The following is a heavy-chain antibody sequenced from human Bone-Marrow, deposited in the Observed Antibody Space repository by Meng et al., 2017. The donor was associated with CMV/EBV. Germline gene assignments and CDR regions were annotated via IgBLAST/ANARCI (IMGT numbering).Heavy chain of an antibody. V-gene: IGHV3-13*01. CDR1: GFTFSSND. CDR3: ARVIAARPRYFDL. J-gene: IGHJ2*01. Sequence: GGSLRLSCAASGFTFSSNDMHWVRQTTGKGLEWVSAIGTAGDTYYPGSVKGRFTISRENAKNSFYLQMNSLRAGDTAVYYCARVIAARPRYFDLWGRGTLATVSS. D-gene: IGHD6-6*01. CDR2: IGTAGDT.